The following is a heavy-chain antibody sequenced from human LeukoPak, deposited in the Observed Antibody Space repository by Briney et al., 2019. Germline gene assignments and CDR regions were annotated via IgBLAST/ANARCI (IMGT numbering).Heavy chain of an antibody. D-gene: IGHD3-9*01. Sequence: GASVKVSCKASGYTFTSYYMHWVRQAPGQGLEWMGIINPSGGSTSYAQKFQGRVTMTRVTSTSTVYMELNSLRSEDTAVYYCARVLRYFDWPDLGDYWGQGTLVTVSS. CDR2: INPSGGST. J-gene: IGHJ4*02. CDR3: ARVLRYFDWPDLGDY. V-gene: IGHV1-46*01. CDR1: GYTFTSYY.